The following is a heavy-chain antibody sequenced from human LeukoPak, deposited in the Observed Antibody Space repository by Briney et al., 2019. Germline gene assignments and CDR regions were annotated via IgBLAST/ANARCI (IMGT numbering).Heavy chain of an antibody. D-gene: IGHD3-3*01. CDR1: GFPFSSYG. CDR2: IRYDGSNK. V-gene: IGHV3-30*02. CDR3: AKDFGVAHVLAN. J-gene: IGHJ4*02. Sequence: GGSLSLSCAASGFPFSSYGMHWVRQAPGKGLEGVAFIRYDGSNKYYADSVKGRFTISRDNSKNTLYLQMNSLRAEDTAVYYCAKDFGVAHVLANWGQGTLVTVSS.